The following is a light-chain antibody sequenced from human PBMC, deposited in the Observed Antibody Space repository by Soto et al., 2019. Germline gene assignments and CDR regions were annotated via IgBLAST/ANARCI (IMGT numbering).Light chain of an antibody. CDR1: QAVETY. CDR2: DVS. CDR3: QQYDTWPLT. J-gene: IGKJ4*01. Sequence: SPTTLSSSPGEGATLSCWASQAVETYLAWYQHKPGQAPRLLIYDVSNRAAGIPARFSGSGSETEFALTITSLQSEDFAVYYCQQYDTWPLTFGRGTKVDIK. V-gene: IGKV3D-15*01.